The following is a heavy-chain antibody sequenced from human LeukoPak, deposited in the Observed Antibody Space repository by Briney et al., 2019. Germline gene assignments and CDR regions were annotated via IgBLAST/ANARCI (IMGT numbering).Heavy chain of an antibody. CDR1: GGTFSSYA. CDR3: ARESSPLFYFDY. V-gene: IGHV1-69*13. Sequence: SVKVSCKASGGTFSSYAISWVRQAPGQGLEWMGGIIPTFGTANNAQKFQGRVTMTVDESTSTAYMELSSLRSEDTAVYYCARESSPLFYFDYWGQGTLVTVSS. D-gene: IGHD6-13*01. CDR2: IIPTFGTA. J-gene: IGHJ4*02.